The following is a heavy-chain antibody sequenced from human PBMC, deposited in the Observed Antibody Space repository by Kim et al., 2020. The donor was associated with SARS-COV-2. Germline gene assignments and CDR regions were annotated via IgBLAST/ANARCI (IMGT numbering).Heavy chain of an antibody. Sequence: SETLSLTCTVSGGSISSYYWSWIRQPPGKGLEWIGYIYYSGSTNYNASLKSRVTISVDTSKNQFSLKLSSVTAADTAVYYCARHVSYGSGSYPYYFDYWGQGTLVTVSS. CDR3: ARHVSYGSGSYPYYFDY. CDR1: GGSISSYY. J-gene: IGHJ4*02. CDR2: IYYSGST. V-gene: IGHV4-59*08. D-gene: IGHD3-10*01.